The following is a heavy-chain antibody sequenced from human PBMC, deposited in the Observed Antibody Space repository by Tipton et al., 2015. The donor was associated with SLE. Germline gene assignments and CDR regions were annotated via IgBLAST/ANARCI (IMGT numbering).Heavy chain of an antibody. CDR3: ARVAAAVPGWFDP. V-gene: IGHV4-59*08. Sequence: TLSLTCTVSGGSISSYYWSWIRQPPGKGLEWIGYIYCSGSTNYNPSLKSRVTISVDTSKNQFSLKLSSVTAADTAVYYCARVAAAVPGWFDPWGQGTLVTVSS. J-gene: IGHJ5*02. CDR1: GGSISSYY. CDR2: IYCSGST. D-gene: IGHD6-13*01.